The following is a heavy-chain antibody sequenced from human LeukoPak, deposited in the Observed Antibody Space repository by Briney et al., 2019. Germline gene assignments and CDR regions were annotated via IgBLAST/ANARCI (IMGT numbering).Heavy chain of an antibody. CDR2: INPNSGGT. D-gene: IGHD3-22*01. V-gene: IGHV1-2*02. J-gene: IGHJ4*02. CDR1: GYTLTGYY. CDR3: ATDSSGSSYFDY. Sequence: GASVKVSCKASGYTLTGYYMHWVRQAPGQGLEWMGWINPNSGGTNYAQKFQGRVTMTRDTSISTAYMELSRLRSDNTAVYYCATDSSGSSYFDYWGQGTLVTVSS.